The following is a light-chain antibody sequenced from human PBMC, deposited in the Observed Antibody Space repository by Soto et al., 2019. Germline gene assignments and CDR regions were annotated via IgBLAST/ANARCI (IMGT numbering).Light chain of an antibody. V-gene: IGKV3-20*01. CDR2: GAS. CDR1: QTVCNNY. J-gene: IGKJ1*01. CDR3: QHYCISQWT. Sequence: EIVLTQSPGTLSLSPGERASLSCRASQTVCNNYLAWYQQRPGQAPRLLISGASTRATGIPDRISGSGSGTDFTLTIIRLEPEDFAVYYCQHYCISQWTFGQGTKVEIK.